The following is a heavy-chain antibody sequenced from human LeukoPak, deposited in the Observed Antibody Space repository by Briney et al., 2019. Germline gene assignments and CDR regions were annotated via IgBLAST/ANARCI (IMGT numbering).Heavy chain of an antibody. D-gene: IGHD3-10*01. CDR1: GFTFDDYA. Sequence: GGSLRLSCAASGFTFDDYAMHWVRQAPGKGLEWVSGISWSSNSIGYADSVKGRFTIFRDNAKNSLYLQMNSLRAEDTALYYCARDDYGLGSWKDYWGQGTLVTVSS. CDR2: ISWSSNSI. V-gene: IGHV3-9*01. CDR3: ARDDYGLGSWKDY. J-gene: IGHJ4*02.